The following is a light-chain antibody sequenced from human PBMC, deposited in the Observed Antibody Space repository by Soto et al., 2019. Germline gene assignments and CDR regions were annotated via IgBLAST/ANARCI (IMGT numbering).Light chain of an antibody. CDR2: EVT. CDR1: SSDVGRYNL. Sequence: QSALTQPASVSGSPGQSITISCTGTSSDVGRYNLVSWYQQHPGKAPKFMIYEVTKRPSGVSNRFSGSKSGNTASLTISGLQDEDEADYYCCSYADSSTWVFGGGTKLTVL. CDR3: CSYADSSTWV. J-gene: IGLJ3*02. V-gene: IGLV2-23*02.